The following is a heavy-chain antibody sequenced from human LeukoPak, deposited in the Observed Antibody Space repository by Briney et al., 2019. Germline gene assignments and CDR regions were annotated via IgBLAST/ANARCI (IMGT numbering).Heavy chain of an antibody. CDR1: GGSISSGSYY. Sequence: TLSLTCTVSGGSISSGSYYWSWIRQPAGKGLEWIGRIYTSGSTNYNPSLKSRVTISVDTSKNQFSLKLSSVTAADTAVYYCARGSRDGYNYRYWGQGTLVTVSS. CDR2: IYTSGST. D-gene: IGHD5-24*01. CDR3: ARGSRDGYNYRY. V-gene: IGHV4-61*02. J-gene: IGHJ4*02.